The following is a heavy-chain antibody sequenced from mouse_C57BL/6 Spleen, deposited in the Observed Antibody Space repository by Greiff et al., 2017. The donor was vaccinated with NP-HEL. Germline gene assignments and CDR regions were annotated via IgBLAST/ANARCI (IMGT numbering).Heavy chain of an antibody. Sequence: VQLKQSGPGLAKPSQTLSLTCSVTGYSITSDYWNWIRKFPGNKLEYMGYISYSGSTYYNPSLKSRISITRDTSKNQYYLQLNSVTTEDTATYYCARLDGSSYGWYFDVWGPGTTVTVSS. D-gene: IGHD1-1*01. CDR1: GYSITSDY. CDR2: ISYSGST. V-gene: IGHV3-8*01. CDR3: ARLDGSSYGWYFDV. J-gene: IGHJ1*01.